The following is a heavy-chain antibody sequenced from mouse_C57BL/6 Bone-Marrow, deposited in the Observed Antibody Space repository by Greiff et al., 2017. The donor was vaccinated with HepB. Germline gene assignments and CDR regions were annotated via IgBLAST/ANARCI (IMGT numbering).Heavy chain of an antibody. CDR1: GYAFSSSW. D-gene: IGHD2-10*02. CDR3: ARGDVWYQGYYAMDY. CDR2: IYPGDGDT. V-gene: IGHV1-82*01. Sequence: VKLMESGPELVKPGASVKISCKASGYAFSSSWMNWVKQRPGKGLEWIGRIYPGDGDTNYNGKFKGKATLTADKSSSTAYMQLSSLTSEDSAVYFCARGDVWYQGYYAMDYLGQGTSVTVSS. J-gene: IGHJ4*01.